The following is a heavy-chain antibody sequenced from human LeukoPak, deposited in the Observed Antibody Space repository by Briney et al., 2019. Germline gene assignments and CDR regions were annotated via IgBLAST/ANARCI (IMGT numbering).Heavy chain of an antibody. CDR3: ARDPRRCSSTSCALDY. Sequence: PGGSLRLSCAASGFTFSSYSMNWVRQAPGKGLEWVSSISSSSSYIYYADSVKGRFTISRDNAKNSLYLQMNSLRAEDTAVYYCARDPRRCSSTSCALDYWGQGTLVTVCS. CDR2: ISSSSSYI. J-gene: IGHJ4*02. V-gene: IGHV3-21*01. D-gene: IGHD2-2*01. CDR1: GFTFSSYS.